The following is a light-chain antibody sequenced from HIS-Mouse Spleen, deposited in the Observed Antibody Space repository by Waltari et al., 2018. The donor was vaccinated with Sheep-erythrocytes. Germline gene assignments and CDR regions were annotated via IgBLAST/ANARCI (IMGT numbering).Light chain of an antibody. CDR2: QDS. CDR3: QAWDSSTAV. J-gene: IGLJ2*01. Sequence: SYELTQPPSVSVSPGQTASITCSGDKLGDKYACWYQQKPGQSPVVVIYQDSKRPSGIPERFFGANSGNTAPLTIRGTQAMDEADYYCQAWDSSTAVFGGGTKLTVL. V-gene: IGLV3-1*01. CDR1: KLGDKY.